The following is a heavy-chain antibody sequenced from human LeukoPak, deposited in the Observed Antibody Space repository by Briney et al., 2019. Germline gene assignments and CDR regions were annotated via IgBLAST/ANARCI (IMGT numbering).Heavy chain of an antibody. CDR2: INPNSGGT. D-gene: IGHD5-18*01. J-gene: IGHJ4*02. V-gene: IGHV1-2*02. CDR1: GYTFTGYY. CDR3: ARVNQGGYKREDYFDY. Sequence: ASVKVSCKASGYTFTGYYMHWVRQAPGQGLEWMGWINPNSGGTNYAQKFQGRVTMTRDTSISTAYMELSRLRSDDTAVYYCARVNQGGYKREDYFDYWGQGTLVTVSS.